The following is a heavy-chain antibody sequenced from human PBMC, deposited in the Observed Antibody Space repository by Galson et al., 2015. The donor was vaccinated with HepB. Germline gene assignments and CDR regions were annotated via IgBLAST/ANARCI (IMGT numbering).Heavy chain of an antibody. V-gene: IGHV3-11*01. Sequence: SLRLSCAASGFTFSDYYMSWIRQAPGKGLEWVSYISSSGNTIYYADSVKGRFTIPRDNAKNSLYLQMDSLRAGDTAVYYCARDGAAAGRDRAGGYDYWGQGTLVTVSS. D-gene: IGHD6-13*01. CDR2: ISSSGNTI. J-gene: IGHJ4*02. CDR3: ARDGAAAGRDRAGGYDY. CDR1: GFTFSDYY.